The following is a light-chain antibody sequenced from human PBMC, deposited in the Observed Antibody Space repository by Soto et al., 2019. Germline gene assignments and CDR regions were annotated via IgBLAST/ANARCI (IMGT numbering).Light chain of an antibody. CDR2: DAS. V-gene: IGKV1-5*01. CDR3: QQYNSYSWT. Sequence: DIPMTQSPSTLSASVGDIVTITCRASQSISSWLAWYQQKPGKAPKLMIYDASSLESGVPSRFSGSRSGTEFTLTISSLQPDDVATYYCQQYNSYSWTFGQGTKVDIK. J-gene: IGKJ1*01. CDR1: QSISSW.